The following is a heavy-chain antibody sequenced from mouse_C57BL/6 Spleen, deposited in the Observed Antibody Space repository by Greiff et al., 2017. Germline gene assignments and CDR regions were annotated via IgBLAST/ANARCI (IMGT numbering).Heavy chain of an antibody. CDR2: ISDGGSYT. Sequence: EVMLVESGGGLVKPGGSLKLSCAASGFTFSSYAMSWVRQTPEKRLEWVATISDGGSYTYYPDNVKGRFTISRDNAKNNLYLQMSHLKSEDTAMYYCARGTIYYDYGGFAYWGQGTLVTVSA. J-gene: IGHJ3*01. CDR1: GFTFSSYA. D-gene: IGHD2-4*01. CDR3: ARGTIYYDYGGFAY. V-gene: IGHV5-4*03.